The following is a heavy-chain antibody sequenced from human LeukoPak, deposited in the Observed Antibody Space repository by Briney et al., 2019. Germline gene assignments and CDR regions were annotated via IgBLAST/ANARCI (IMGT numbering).Heavy chain of an antibody. D-gene: IGHD3-22*01. V-gene: IGHV3-23*01. CDR2: ITGSGDYT. Sequence: PGGSPRLSCAASGFTFSGYAMTWVRQAPGKGLEWVSSITGSGDYTYYIDSVKGRFTISRDNSKNILYLQMNSLRGEDTALYYCAKDGLYYDGSAHVYYFDYWGQGTIVAVSS. CDR1: GFTFSGYA. CDR3: AKDGLYYDGSAHVYYFDY. J-gene: IGHJ4*02.